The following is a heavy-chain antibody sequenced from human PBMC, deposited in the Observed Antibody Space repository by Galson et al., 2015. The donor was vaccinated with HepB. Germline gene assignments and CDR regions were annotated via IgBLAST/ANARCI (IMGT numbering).Heavy chain of an antibody. Sequence: QSGAEVKKPGESLKISCQGSGYSFTNYWIGWMRQMPGKGLEWMGIIYPGDSYSRYSPSFQGQVTISADKSISTAYLQWSSLKASDTAIYYCARRGSSDWFVDHWGQGTLVTVSS. CDR1: GYSFTNYW. CDR3: ARRGSSDWFVDH. V-gene: IGHV5-51*01. J-gene: IGHJ5*02. CDR2: IYPGDSYS. D-gene: IGHD6-19*01.